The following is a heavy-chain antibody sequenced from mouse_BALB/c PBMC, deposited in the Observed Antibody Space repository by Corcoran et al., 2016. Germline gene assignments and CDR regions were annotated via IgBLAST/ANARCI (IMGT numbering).Heavy chain of an antibody. D-gene: IGHD2-4*01. CDR3: ARKDYDYDWYFDV. CDR1: GYTFTNYG. J-gene: IGHJ1*01. Sequence: QIQLVQSGPELKKPGETVKISCKASGYTFTNYGMNWVKQAPGKGLKWMGWINTYTGEPTYADDFKGRFAFSLETSASTAYLQINNLKNEDTATYFCARKDYDYDWYFDVWGAGTTVTVSS. CDR2: INTYTGEP. V-gene: IGHV9-3-1*01.